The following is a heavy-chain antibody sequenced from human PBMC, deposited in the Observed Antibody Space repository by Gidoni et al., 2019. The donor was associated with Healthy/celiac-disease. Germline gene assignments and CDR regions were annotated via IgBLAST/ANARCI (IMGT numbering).Heavy chain of an antibody. J-gene: IGHJ4*02. CDR3: ARDFIGRYSSGWGFDY. Sequence: RQPPGKGLEWIGSTYHSGSTYYNPSLKSRVTISVDTSKNQFSLKLSSVTAADTAVYYCARDFIGRYSSGWGFDYWGQGTLVTVSS. D-gene: IGHD6-19*01. CDR2: TYHSGST. V-gene: IGHV4-38-2*02.